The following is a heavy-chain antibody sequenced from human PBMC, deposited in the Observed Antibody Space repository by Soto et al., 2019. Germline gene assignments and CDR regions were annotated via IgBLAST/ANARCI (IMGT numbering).Heavy chain of an antibody. Sequence: SETLSLTCTVSGGSISSSSYYWGWIRQPPGKGLEWIGSIYYSGSTYYNPSLKSRVTISVDTSKNQFSLKLSSVTAADTAVYYCEGNWLLLEGYYYYYMDVWGKGTTVTVSS. D-gene: IGHD3-9*01. CDR1: GGSISSSSYY. CDR3: EGNWLLLEGYYYYYMDV. CDR2: IYYSGST. V-gene: IGHV4-39*01. J-gene: IGHJ6*03.